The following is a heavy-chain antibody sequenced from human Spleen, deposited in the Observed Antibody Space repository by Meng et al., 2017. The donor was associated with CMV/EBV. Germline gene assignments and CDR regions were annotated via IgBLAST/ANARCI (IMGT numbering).Heavy chain of an antibody. Sequence: ETLSLTCAASGFTFSSYSMNWVRQAPGKGLEWVSSISSSSSYIYYADSVKGRFTISRDNAKNSLYLQMNSLRAEDTAVYYCARDRYYYDSSGYFSDYWGQGMLVTVSS. CDR3: ARDRYYYDSSGYFSDY. CDR1: GFTFSSYS. V-gene: IGHV3-21*01. J-gene: IGHJ4*02. CDR2: ISSSSSYI. D-gene: IGHD3-22*01.